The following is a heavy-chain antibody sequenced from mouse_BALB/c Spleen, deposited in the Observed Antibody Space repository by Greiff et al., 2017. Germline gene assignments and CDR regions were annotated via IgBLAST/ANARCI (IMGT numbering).Heavy chain of an antibody. Sequence: EVQGVESGGGLVKPGGSLKLSCAASGFAFSSYDMSWVRQTPEKRLEWVAYISSGGGSTYYPDTVKGRFTISRDNAKNTLYLQMSSLKSEDTAMYYCAETSWFAYWGQGTLVTVSA. D-gene: IGHD3-2*01. CDR1: GFAFSSYD. V-gene: IGHV5-12-1*01. CDR3: AETSWFAY. CDR2: ISSGGGST. J-gene: IGHJ3*01.